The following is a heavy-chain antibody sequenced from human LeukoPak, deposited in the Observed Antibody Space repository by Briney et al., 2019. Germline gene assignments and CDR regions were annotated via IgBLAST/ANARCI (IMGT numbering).Heavy chain of an antibody. Sequence: SQTLSLTYAVSGSSICSGYQWASIRQSPGKGLSWVGSIYHSGSAHYNPSLKRRVTISVETSKHQFSLKIYSVTAADTAVYYCARDPRWLTPDCTSTSCYENYFDPWGQGSLVTVSS. D-gene: IGHD2-2*01. V-gene: IGHV4-38-2*02. J-gene: IGHJ5*02. CDR2: IYHSGSA. CDR3: ARDPRWLTPDCTSTSCYENYFDP. CDR1: GSSICSGYQ.